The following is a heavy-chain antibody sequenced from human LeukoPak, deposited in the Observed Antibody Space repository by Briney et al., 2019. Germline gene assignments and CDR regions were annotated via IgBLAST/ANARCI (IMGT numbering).Heavy chain of an antibody. Sequence: GGSLRLSCAASGFTFSSYWMSWVCQAPGKGLEWVANIKQDGSEKYYVDSVKGRFTISRDNAKNSLYLQMNSLRAEDTAVYYCARTGPAAGMVPDGYYYYMDVWGKGTTVTVSS. CDR1: GFTFSSYW. D-gene: IGHD6-13*01. J-gene: IGHJ6*03. V-gene: IGHV3-7*01. CDR2: IKQDGSEK. CDR3: ARTGPAAGMVPDGYYYYMDV.